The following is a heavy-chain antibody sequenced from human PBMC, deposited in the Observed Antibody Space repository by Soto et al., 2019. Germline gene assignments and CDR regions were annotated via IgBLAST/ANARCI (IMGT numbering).Heavy chain of an antibody. CDR1: GGSISSYY. J-gene: IGHJ6*02. Sequence: PSETLSLTCTVSGGSISSYYWSWIRQPPGKGLEWIGYIYYSGSTNYNPSLKSRVTISVDTSKNQFSLKLTSATTADTAVYYCARLDRSTSKIGVWGQGTTVTVSS. CDR2: IYYSGST. CDR3: ARLDRSTSKIGV. V-gene: IGHV4-59*01. D-gene: IGHD3-22*01.